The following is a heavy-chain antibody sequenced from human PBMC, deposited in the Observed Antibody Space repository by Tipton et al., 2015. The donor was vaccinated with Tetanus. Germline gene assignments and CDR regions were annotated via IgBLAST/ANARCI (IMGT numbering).Heavy chain of an antibody. J-gene: IGHJ4*02. CDR3: ARGNGYSGYHHYFDY. Sequence: TLSLTCSVSGTSVRSFYWSWIRQSPGKAPEWIGYSYYVGSPNHNPSLKGRVSISRDTSTNQVPLKLTSVTAADTAVYYCARGNGYSGYHHYFDYWGQGILVTVSS. V-gene: IGHV4-59*02. CDR1: GTSVRSFY. D-gene: IGHD5-12*01. CDR2: SYYVGSP.